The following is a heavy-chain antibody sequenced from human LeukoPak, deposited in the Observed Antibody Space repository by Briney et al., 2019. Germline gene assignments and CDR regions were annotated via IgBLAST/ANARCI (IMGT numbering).Heavy chain of an antibody. CDR3: ARGGILGIFDTYYYYGMDV. CDR1: GYTLTSYV. D-gene: IGHD7-27*01. Sequence: ASVKVSCKASGYTLTSYVINWVRQATGQGLEWMGWMNPNSGNTGYAQKFQGRVTMTRNTSISTAYMELSSLRSEDTAVYYCARGGILGIFDTYYYYGMDVWGQGTTVTVSS. CDR2: MNPNSGNT. V-gene: IGHV1-8*01. J-gene: IGHJ6*02.